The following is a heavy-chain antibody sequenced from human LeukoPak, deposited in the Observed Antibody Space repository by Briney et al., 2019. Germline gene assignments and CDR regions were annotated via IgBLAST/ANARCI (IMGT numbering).Heavy chain of an antibody. CDR2: IWYDGSNK. CDR3: ARDKGLAVAGTFPFAYFDY. D-gene: IGHD6-19*01. J-gene: IGHJ4*02. V-gene: IGHV3-33*08. Sequence: GRSLRLSCAAPGFTFSSYRMHWVRQAPGKGLEWAAVIWYDGSNKYYADSVKGRFTISRDNSKNTLYLQMNSLRAEDTAAYYCARDKGLAVAGTFPFAYFDYWGQGTLVTVSS. CDR1: GFTFSSYR.